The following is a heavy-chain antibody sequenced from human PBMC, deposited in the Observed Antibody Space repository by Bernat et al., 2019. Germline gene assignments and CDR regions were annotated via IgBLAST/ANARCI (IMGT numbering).Heavy chain of an antibody. CDR3: ARDSISQAADLDC. Sequence: QVQLVESGGGVVQPGRSLRLPCAASGFTFSSYGMHWVRQAPGKGLEWVAVIWYDGSNKYYADSVKGRFTISRDNTKNTLQLQMNSLRAGDAAVYYCARDSISQAADLDCWGQGTLVTVSS. J-gene: IGHJ4*02. D-gene: IGHD6-13*01. CDR2: IWYDGSNK. V-gene: IGHV3-33*01. CDR1: GFTFSSYG.